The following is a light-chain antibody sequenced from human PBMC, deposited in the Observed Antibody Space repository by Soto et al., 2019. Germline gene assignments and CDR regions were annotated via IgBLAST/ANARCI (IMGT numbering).Light chain of an antibody. CDR1: QSISSSY. CDR3: QQYGTYPWT. CDR2: GAS. Sequence: DIVLTQSPGTLSLSPGERATLSCRASQSISSSYLAWYQQKPGQAPRLLIYGASSRAVGIPDNFSGSGSGTDFTLTISRLQPEDFAVYYCQQYGTYPWTFGQGTKVEIK. J-gene: IGKJ1*01. V-gene: IGKV3-20*01.